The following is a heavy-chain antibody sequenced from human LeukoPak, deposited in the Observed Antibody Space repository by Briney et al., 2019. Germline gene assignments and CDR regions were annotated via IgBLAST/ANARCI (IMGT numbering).Heavy chain of an antibody. Sequence: GAAVTVSCKASGYTFSNNDLHWVRQAPGQEVEWLGLINPSGGSTIYAQKFQGRVTMTRDTSTSTVYMELSSLRSDDSAVYYCAGEIAMHVHWGQGTLVTVSS. CDR2: INPSGGST. V-gene: IGHV1-46*01. J-gene: IGHJ4*02. CDR1: GYTFSNND. D-gene: IGHD3-22*01. CDR3: AGEIAMHVH.